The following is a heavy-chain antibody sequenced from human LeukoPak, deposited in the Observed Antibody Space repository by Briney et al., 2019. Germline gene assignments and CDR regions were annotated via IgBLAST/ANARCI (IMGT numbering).Heavy chain of an antibody. J-gene: IGHJ3*02. V-gene: IGHV3-66*02. D-gene: IGHD5-12*01. Sequence: PGGSLRLSCAASGFTVSSSYMSWVRQAPGKGLEWVSVIYSGGSTYYADSVKGRFTISRDNSKNTLYLQMNSLRAEDTAVYYCARDHRGADAFDIWGQGTMVTVSS. CDR2: IYSGGST. CDR1: GFTVSSSY. CDR3: ARDHRGADAFDI.